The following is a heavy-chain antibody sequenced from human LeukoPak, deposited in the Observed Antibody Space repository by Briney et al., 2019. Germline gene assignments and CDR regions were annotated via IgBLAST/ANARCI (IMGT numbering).Heavy chain of an antibody. CDR1: GFTFSSYN. CDR2: IISSSSYI. D-gene: IGHD3-3*01. J-gene: IGHJ4*02. CDR3: ASITIFGSLKDY. Sequence: GGSLRLSCAASGFTFSSYNMSWVRQAPGKGLEWVSSIISSSSYIYYADSVKGRFTISRDNAKNSLYLQMNSLRAEDTAVYYCASITIFGSLKDYWGQGTLVTVSS. V-gene: IGHV3-21*01.